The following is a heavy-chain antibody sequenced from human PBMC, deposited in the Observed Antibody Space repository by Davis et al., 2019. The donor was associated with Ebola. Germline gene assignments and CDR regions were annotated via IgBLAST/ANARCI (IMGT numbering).Heavy chain of an antibody. D-gene: IGHD1-26*01. CDR1: GYSFASYD. V-gene: IGHV1-18*01. CDR3: ARTSIVGTTTTASDI. CDR2: ISAYNGNT. J-gene: IGHJ3*02. Sequence: ASVKVSCKASGYSFASYDINWVRQAPGQGLEWMGWISAYNGNTNYAQILQGRVTMTTDTSTGTAYMELRSLRSDDTAVYFCARTSIVGTTTTASDIWGQGTKVTVSS.